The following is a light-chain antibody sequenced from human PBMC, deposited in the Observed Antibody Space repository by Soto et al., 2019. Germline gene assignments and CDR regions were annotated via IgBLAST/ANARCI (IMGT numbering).Light chain of an antibody. Sequence: QSALTQPASVSGSPGQSITISCTGTSSDVGGYDFVSWYQQRPGKAPKLIIYDVSNRPSGVSNRFSGSKSGHTASLTISGLQAEDEADYYCTSYTRSDIGVFGGGTKVTVL. J-gene: IGLJ3*02. CDR2: DVS. V-gene: IGLV2-14*01. CDR1: SSDVGGYDF. CDR3: TSYTRSDIGV.